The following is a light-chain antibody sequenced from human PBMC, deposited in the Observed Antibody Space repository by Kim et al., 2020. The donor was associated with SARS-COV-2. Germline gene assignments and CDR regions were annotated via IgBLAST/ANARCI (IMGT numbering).Light chain of an antibody. V-gene: IGLV3-9*01. J-gene: IGLJ3*02. CDR1: NMGSKY. Sequence: SYELTQPLSVSVALGQTARITCGGNNMGSKYVHWYQQKPGQAPVLVIYKDSNRPSGIPERFSGSNSGNTATLTISRTQAGDEADYYCQVWDSSTAVFGGGTQLTVL. CDR3: QVWDSSTAV. CDR2: KDS.